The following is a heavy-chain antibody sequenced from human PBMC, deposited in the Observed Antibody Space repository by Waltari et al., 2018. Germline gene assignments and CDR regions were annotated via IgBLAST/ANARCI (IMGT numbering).Heavy chain of an antibody. D-gene: IGHD4-17*01. CDR3: ARDFSDYGDYERDY. J-gene: IGHJ4*02. Sequence: EVQLLESGGGLVQPGGSLRLSCAASGFTFSSYAMSWVRQAPGKGLEWVSAISGSGGSTYYADSVKGRFTISRDNSKNTLYLQMNSLRAEDTAVYYCARDFSDYGDYERDYWGQGTLVTVSS. V-gene: IGHV3-23*01. CDR2: ISGSGGST. CDR1: GFTFSSYA.